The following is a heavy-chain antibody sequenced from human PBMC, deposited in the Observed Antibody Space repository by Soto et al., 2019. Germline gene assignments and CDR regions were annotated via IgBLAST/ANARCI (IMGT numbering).Heavy chain of an antibody. CDR3: AKVVTDYDFWSGYLDYFDY. Sequence: WSVRLPCAASRFTFSSSAMTFGPQAAGEGREWVSAISGSGGSTYYADSVKGRFNISRDNSKNTLYLQMNSLRAEDTAVYYCAKVVTDYDFWSGYLDYFDYWGQGTLVTVSS. CDR2: ISGSGGST. D-gene: IGHD3-3*01. CDR1: RFTFSSSA. V-gene: IGHV3-23*01. J-gene: IGHJ4*02.